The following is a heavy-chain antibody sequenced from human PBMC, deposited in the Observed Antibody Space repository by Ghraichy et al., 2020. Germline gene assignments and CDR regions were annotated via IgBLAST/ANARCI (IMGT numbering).Heavy chain of an antibody. Sequence: GESLRLSCAASGFTFSSYAMSWVRQAPGKGLEWVSAFSGSGSSTYYADSVKGRFTISRDNSKNTLYLQMNSLRAEDTAVYYCAKDRREYSSSWYFDPWGQGTLVTVSS. D-gene: IGHD6-13*01. CDR3: AKDRREYSSSWYFDP. J-gene: IGHJ5*02. CDR1: GFTFSSYA. CDR2: FSGSGSST. V-gene: IGHV3-23*01.